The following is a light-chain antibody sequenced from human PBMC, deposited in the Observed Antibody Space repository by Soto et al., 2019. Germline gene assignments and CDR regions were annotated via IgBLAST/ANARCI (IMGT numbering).Light chain of an antibody. Sequence: DIVMTQSPDSLAVSLGERATINCKSSQSVLYSSNNKNYLAWYQQKPGQPPRLLIYWASTRESGVPDRFSGSGSGTDFTLTSSSLQAEEVAVYYCQQYYSTPRTFGHGTKVEIK. CDR1: QSVLYSSNNKNY. CDR3: QQYYSTPRT. J-gene: IGKJ1*01. V-gene: IGKV4-1*01. CDR2: WAS.